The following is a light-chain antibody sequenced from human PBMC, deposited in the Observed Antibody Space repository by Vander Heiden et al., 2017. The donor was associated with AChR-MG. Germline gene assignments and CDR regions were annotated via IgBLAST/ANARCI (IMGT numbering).Light chain of an antibody. CDR3: SSYINRTTV. J-gene: IGLJ3*02. CDR2: DVT. CDR1: SSDVGGSNY. V-gene: IGLV2-14*01. Sequence: QSALTQPASVSGSPGQSITISCAGTSSDVGGSNYVSWYQQHPGKAPKLLIYDVTKRPSGFSNRFSGSRSGNTASLSISGHQAEDEADYYCSSYINRTTVFGGGTKVTVL.